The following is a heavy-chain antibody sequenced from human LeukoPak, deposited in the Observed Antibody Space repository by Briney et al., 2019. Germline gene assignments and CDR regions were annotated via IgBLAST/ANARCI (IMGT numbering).Heavy chain of an antibody. J-gene: IGHJ4*02. Sequence: PGGSLRLSCAASGFTFSDYYMSWIRQAPGKGLEWVSYISSSSSTIYYADSVKGRFTISRDNAKNSLSLQMNSLRAEDTAVYYCAKEAIYSSGWYDYWGQGTLVTVSS. CDR1: GFTFSDYY. CDR3: AKEAIYSSGWYDY. CDR2: ISSSSSTI. V-gene: IGHV3-11*04. D-gene: IGHD6-19*01.